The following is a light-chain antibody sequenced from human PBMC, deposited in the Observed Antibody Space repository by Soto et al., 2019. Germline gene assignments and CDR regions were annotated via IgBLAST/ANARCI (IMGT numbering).Light chain of an antibody. CDR2: AAS. CDR1: QSISSY. Sequence: IQMTQYQSSLSASVGDRVTMICRASQSISSYLNWYQQKPGKAPKLLIYAASSLQSGVPSRFSGSGSGTDFTLTISSLQPEDFATYYCQQSYSTPLSFGGGTEVDIK. CDR3: QQSYSTPLS. V-gene: IGKV1-39*01. J-gene: IGKJ4*01.